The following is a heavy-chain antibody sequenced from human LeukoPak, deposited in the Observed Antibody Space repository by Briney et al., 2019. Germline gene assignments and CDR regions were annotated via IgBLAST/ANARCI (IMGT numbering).Heavy chain of an antibody. CDR2: ISSSGLSI. Sequence: GGSLRLSCAASGFIFSNYEMNWVRQAPGKGLEWVSFISSSGLSIYYADSVKGRFTISRDNAKNSLYLQMYSLRAEDTAVYYCAGDIANGDLDFLEYWGQGTLVTVSS. V-gene: IGHV3-48*03. CDR3: AGDIANGDLDFLEY. CDR1: GFIFSNYE. J-gene: IGHJ4*02. D-gene: IGHD4-17*01.